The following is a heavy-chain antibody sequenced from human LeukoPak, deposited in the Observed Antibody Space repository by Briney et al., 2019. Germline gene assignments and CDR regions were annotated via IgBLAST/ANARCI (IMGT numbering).Heavy chain of an antibody. J-gene: IGHJ4*02. D-gene: IGHD5-12*01. CDR2: IYCNGGT. CDR3: ARSGSAYDYPFDY. CDR1: GGSVSSVDHY. Sequence: SETLSLTCAVSGGSVSSVDHYWSWIRQPPGKGLEWIGYIYCNGGTNYHPSLKSRVTISIQTSKNQFSLKLISVSAADTAVYYCARSGSAYDYPFDYWGQGALVTVSS. V-gene: IGHV4-61*08.